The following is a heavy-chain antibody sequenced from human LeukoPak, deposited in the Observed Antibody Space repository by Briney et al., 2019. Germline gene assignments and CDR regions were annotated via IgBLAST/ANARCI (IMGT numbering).Heavy chain of an antibody. CDR2: IYYSGTT. CDR3: ARQNDFWSGYYDYYYGMDV. J-gene: IGHJ6*02. Sequence: PSETLSLTCTVSGGSITSSNYYWGWIRQPPGKGLEWIGSIYYSGTTYYNPSLKSRVTISVDTSKNQFSLKLSSVTAADTAVYYCARQNDFWSGYYDYYYGMDVWGQGTTVTVFS. D-gene: IGHD3-3*01. CDR1: GGSITSSNYY. V-gene: IGHV4-39*01.